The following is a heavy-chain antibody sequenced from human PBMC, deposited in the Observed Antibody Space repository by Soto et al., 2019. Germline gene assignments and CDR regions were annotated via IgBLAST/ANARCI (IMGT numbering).Heavy chain of an antibody. V-gene: IGHV3-11*04. D-gene: IGHD6-13*01. CDR1: GFTSSDYY. CDR3: ARHPERIAEIGWFDP. J-gene: IGHJ5*02. CDR2: ISSSGNII. Sequence: GGSLRLSCAASGFTSSDYYMSWIRQAPGKGLEWVSYISSSGNIIYSADSVRGRFTISRDNAKNSLYLQMNSLRAEDTAVYYCARHPERIAEIGWFDPWGQGTLVTVSS.